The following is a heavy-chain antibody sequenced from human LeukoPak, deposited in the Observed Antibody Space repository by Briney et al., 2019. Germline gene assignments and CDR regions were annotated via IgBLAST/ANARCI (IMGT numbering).Heavy chain of an antibody. J-gene: IGHJ4*02. CDR3: ARQGSGSSYYYYTFPY. V-gene: IGHV4-34*01. CDR1: GVSLSGYY. Sequence: PSETLSLTCAVYGVSLSGYYWSWIRQPPGKGLEWIGEINHSGNTNYNPSLKSRVTMSVDTSKNHFYLRLSSVTAADTAVYYCARQGSGSSYYYYTFPYWGQGTLVTVSS. CDR2: INHSGNT. D-gene: IGHD1-26*01.